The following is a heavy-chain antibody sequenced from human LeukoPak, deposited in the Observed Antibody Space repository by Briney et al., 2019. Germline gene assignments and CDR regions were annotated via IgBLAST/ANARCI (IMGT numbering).Heavy chain of an antibody. Sequence: GGSLRLSCAASGFTFDDYAMHWVRQPPGKSLEWVSLISGDGGSTYYADSVKGRFTVSRDNSKNSLYLQMNSLRTEDTALYYCARDHFEPGVILDYWGQGDLVTVSS. CDR3: ARDHFEPGVILDY. D-gene: IGHD3-9*01. CDR1: GFTFDDYA. V-gene: IGHV3-43*02. J-gene: IGHJ4*02. CDR2: ISGDGGST.